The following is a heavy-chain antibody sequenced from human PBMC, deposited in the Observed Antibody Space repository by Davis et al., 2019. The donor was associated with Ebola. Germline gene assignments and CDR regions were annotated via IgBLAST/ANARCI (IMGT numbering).Heavy chain of an antibody. CDR2: ISSSGSTI. Sequence: PGGSLRLSCAASGFTFSDYYTSWIRQAPGKGLEWVSYISSSGSTIYYADSVKDRFSISRDNAKNSLYLQMNSLRAEDTAVYYCARDPRHGEVDYWGQGTLVTVSS. J-gene: IGHJ4*02. D-gene: IGHD3-10*01. V-gene: IGHV3-11*04. CDR1: GFTFSDYY. CDR3: ARDPRHGEVDY.